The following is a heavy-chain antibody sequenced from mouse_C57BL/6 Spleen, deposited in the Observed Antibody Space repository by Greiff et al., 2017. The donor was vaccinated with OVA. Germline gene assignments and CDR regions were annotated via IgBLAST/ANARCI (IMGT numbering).Heavy chain of an antibody. Sequence: EVKLQESGAELVRPGASVKLSCTASGFNIKDDYMHWVKQRPEQGLEWIGWIDPENGDTEYASKFQGKATITADTSSNTAYLQLSSLTSEDTAVYYCTTALYAMDYWGQGTSVTVSS. J-gene: IGHJ4*01. CDR2: IDPENGDT. V-gene: IGHV14-4*01. CDR1: GFNIKDDY. CDR3: TTALYAMDY.